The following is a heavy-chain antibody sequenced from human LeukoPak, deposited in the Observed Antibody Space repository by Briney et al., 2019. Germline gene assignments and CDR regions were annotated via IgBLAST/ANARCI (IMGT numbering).Heavy chain of an antibody. J-gene: IGHJ4*02. CDR2: ISSSSSYI. D-gene: IGHD2-21*02. V-gene: IGHV3-21*01. CDR1: GFTFSSYS. CDR3: ARDRCGGDCSLDY. Sequence: GGSLRLSWAASGFTFSSYSMNWVRQAPGKGLEWVSSISSSSSYIYYADSVKGRFTISRDNAKNSLYLQMNSLRAEDTAVYYCARDRCGGDCSLDYWGQGTLVTVSS.